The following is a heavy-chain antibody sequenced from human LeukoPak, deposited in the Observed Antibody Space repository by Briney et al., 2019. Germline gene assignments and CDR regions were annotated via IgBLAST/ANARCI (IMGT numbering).Heavy chain of an antibody. J-gene: IGHJ4*02. CDR2: ISGSGGST. CDR3: GREMATILRSPLDY. V-gene: IGHV3-23*01. Sequence: GGSLRLSCAASGFTFSSYAMSWVRQAPGKGLEWVSAISGSGGSTYYADSVKGRFTISRDNSKNTLYLQMSSLRAEDTAVYYCGREMATILRSPLDYWGQGTLVTVSS. D-gene: IGHD5-24*01. CDR1: GFTFSSYA.